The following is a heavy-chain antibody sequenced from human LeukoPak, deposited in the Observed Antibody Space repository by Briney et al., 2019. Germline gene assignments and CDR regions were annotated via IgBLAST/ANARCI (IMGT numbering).Heavy chain of an antibody. Sequence: GGSLRLSCAASGFTVSSNYMSWVRQAPGKRLEWVSVIYSGGSTYYADSVKGRFTISRDNSKNTLYLQMNSLRAEDTAVYYCARSTMVRGVRFDPWGQGTLVTVSS. V-gene: IGHV3-53*01. CDR2: IYSGGST. CDR1: GFTVSSNY. CDR3: ARSTMVRGVRFDP. D-gene: IGHD3-10*01. J-gene: IGHJ5*02.